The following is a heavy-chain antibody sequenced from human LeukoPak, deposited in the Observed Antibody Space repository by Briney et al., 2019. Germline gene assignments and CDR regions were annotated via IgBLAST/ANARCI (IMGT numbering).Heavy chain of an antibody. CDR3: ARDQGGSYFFVHKKYYYYMDV. V-gene: IGHV3-21*01. D-gene: IGHD1-26*01. J-gene: IGHJ6*03. CDR1: GFTFLAYS. Sequence: SGGSLSLSCAASGFTFLAYSMSWVRQAPGKGLEWVSSISSTCSSYIYYAASVKGRFTISGDNAKNSLNLQMNSLRAEDTAVYYCARDQGGSYFFVHKKYYYYMDVWGKGTTVTVSS. CDR2: ISSTCSSYI.